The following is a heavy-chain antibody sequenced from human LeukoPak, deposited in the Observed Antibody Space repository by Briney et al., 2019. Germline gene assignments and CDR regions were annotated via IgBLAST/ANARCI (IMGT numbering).Heavy chain of an antibody. D-gene: IGHD1-1*01. CDR3: VKDLSGYWTFDY. CDR2: ISYDGSNK. Sequence: GGSLRLSGAASGFTFSSYAMHWVRQAPGKGLGWVAVISYDGSNKYYADSVKGRFTISRDNSKNTLYLQMNSLRAEDTAVYFCVKDLSGYWTFDYWGQGTLVTVSS. CDR1: GFTFSSYA. V-gene: IGHV3-30-3*01. J-gene: IGHJ4*02.